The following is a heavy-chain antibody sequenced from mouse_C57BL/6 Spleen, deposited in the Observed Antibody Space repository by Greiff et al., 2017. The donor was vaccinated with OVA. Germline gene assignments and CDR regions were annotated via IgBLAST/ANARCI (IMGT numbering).Heavy chain of an antibody. CDR1: GFTFNTYA. Sequence: VQLQQSGGGLVQPKGSLKLSCAASGFTFNTYAMHWVRQAPGKGLEWVARIRSKSSNYATYYADSVKDRFTISRDDSQSMLYLQMNNLKTEDTAMYYCVRGDYGSSFGYFDVWGTGTTVTVSS. V-gene: IGHV10-3*01. D-gene: IGHD1-1*01. CDR3: VRGDYGSSFGYFDV. CDR2: IRSKSSNYAT. J-gene: IGHJ1*03.